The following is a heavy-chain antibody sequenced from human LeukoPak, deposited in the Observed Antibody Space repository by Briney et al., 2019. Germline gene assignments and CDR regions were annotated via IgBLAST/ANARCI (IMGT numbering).Heavy chain of an antibody. J-gene: IGHJ3*02. Sequence: GGSLRLSCAASGFTFSTYEMTWVRQSPGKGLEWVSYISSSGSTIYYADSVKGRFTISRDNAKNSLYLQMNSLRAEDTAVYYCARDLNYGFPTFDIWGQGTMVTVSS. CDR3: ARDLNYGFPTFDI. V-gene: IGHV3-48*03. D-gene: IGHD3-10*01. CDR1: GFTFSTYE. CDR2: ISSSGSTI.